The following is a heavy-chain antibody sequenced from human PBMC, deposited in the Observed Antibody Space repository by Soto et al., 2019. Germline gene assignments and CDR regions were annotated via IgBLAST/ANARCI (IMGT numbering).Heavy chain of an antibody. V-gene: IGHV3-7*01. CDR3: AREAPIVLPETTIGLGVCWFDP. CDR2: MKNDGSAL. CDR1: GFSFGSYW. D-gene: IGHD2-21*01. Sequence: EVQLVESGGGLVQPGGSLRLSCEGTGFSFGSYWMPWVRPAQGKGLEWVANMKNDGSALGDVDFVRGRFTIFRDNARKSVFLQMNSLRAEDTAVYYCAREAPIVLPETTIGLGVCWFDPWGQGTLFTGSS. J-gene: IGHJ5*02.